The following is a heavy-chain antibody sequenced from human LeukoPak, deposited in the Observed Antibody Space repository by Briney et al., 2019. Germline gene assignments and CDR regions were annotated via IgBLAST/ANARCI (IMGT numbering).Heavy chain of an antibody. D-gene: IGHD6-13*01. CDR1: GFTFSTYE. CDR2: ISGSGRTI. Sequence: PGGSLRPSCAASGFTFSTYEMNWVRQAPGKGLEWVSYISGSGRTIYYADSVKGRFTISRDNAKNSLYLQMNSLRAEDTAVYYCASPESSSSSDLAFDIWGQGTMVTVSS. CDR3: ASPESSSSSDLAFDI. J-gene: IGHJ3*02. V-gene: IGHV3-48*03.